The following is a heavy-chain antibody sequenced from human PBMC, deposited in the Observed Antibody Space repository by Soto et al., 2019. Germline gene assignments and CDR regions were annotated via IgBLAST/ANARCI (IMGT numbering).Heavy chain of an antibody. J-gene: IGHJ4*02. CDR2: IYWDDDK. Sequence: SGPTLVNPTQTLTLTCTSSGFSLSTSGVGVGWIRQPPGKALEWLALIYWDDDKRYSPSLKSRLTITKDTSKNQVVLTMTNMDPVDTATYYCAQIKGYCSGGSCYFDYWGQGTLVNVSS. V-gene: IGHV2-5*02. CDR1: GFSLSTSGVG. CDR3: AQIKGYCSGGSCYFDY. D-gene: IGHD2-15*01.